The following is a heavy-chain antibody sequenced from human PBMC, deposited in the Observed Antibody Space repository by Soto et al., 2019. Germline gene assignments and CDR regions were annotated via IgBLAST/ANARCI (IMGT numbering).Heavy chain of an antibody. CDR3: ARVSSSEKKQYDY. CDR1: GYTFTGYY. CDR2: INPNSGGT. J-gene: IGHJ4*02. Sequence: ASVKVSCKASGYTFTGYYMHWVRQAPGQGLEWMGWINPNSGGTNYAQKFQGWVTMTRDTSISTAYMELSGLRSDDTAVYYCARVSSSEKKQYDYWGQGTLVTVSS. V-gene: IGHV1-2*04. D-gene: IGHD6-6*01.